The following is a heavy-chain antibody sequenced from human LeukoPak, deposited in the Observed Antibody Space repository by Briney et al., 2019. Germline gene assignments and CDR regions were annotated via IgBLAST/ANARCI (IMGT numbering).Heavy chain of an antibody. D-gene: IGHD6-6*01. CDR2: IYSGGST. J-gene: IGHJ4*02. CDR1: GFTVSNNY. Sequence: GGSLRLSCAASGFTVSNNYMSWVRQAPGKGLEWVSVIYSGGSTYYADSVKGRFTISRDTSKNTLSLQMNSLRAEYTAVYYCASLSLGHYWGQGTLVTVSS. CDR3: ASLSLGHY. V-gene: IGHV3-53*01.